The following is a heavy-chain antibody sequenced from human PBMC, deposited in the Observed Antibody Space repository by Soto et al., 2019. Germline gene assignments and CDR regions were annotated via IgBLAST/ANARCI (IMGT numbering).Heavy chain of an antibody. J-gene: IGHJ4*02. Sequence: PSDTLSLTCAVSGYSISSGYYWGWIRQPPGKGLEWIGSIYHSGSTYYNPSLKSRVTISVDTSKNQFSLKLSSVTAADTAVYYCAGGKAAATHFDYWGQGTLVTVSS. V-gene: IGHV4-38-2*01. D-gene: IGHD2-15*01. CDR1: GYSISSGYY. CDR2: IYHSGST. CDR3: AGGKAAATHFDY.